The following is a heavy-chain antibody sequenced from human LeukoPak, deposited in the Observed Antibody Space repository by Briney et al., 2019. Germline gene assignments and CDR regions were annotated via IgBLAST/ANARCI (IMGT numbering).Heavy chain of an antibody. CDR3: ARGCSSGKKTTAPGRAFDV. J-gene: IGHJ3*01. V-gene: IGHV4-34*01. CDR2: INHSGST. Sequence: PSETLSLTCAVYGGSFSGYYWSWIRQPPGKGLEWIGEINHSGSTNYNPSLKSRVTISVDTSKNQFSLKLSSVTAADTAVYYCARGCSSGKKTTAPGRAFDVWGQGTMVTVSS. D-gene: IGHD2-2*01. CDR1: GGSFSGYY.